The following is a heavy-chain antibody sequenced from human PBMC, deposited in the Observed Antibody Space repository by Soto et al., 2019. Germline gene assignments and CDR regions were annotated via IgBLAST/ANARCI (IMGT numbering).Heavy chain of an antibody. CDR1: GFTFSSYG. J-gene: IGHJ5*02. Sequence: GGSLRLSCAASGFTFSSYGMHWVRQAPGKGLEWVAVIWYDGSNKYYADSVKGRFTISRDNSKNTLYLQMNSLRAEDTAVYYCARPGSGWTNWFDPWGQGTLVTVSS. V-gene: IGHV3-33*01. CDR2: IWYDGSNK. CDR3: ARPGSGWTNWFDP. D-gene: IGHD6-19*01.